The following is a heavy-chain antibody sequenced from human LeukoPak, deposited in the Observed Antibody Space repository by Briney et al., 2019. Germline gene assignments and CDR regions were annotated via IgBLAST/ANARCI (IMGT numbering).Heavy chain of an antibody. J-gene: IGHJ4*02. D-gene: IGHD6-13*01. CDR2: IIPILGIA. V-gene: IGHV1-69*04. Sequence: GASVKVSCKASGGTFSSYAISWVRQAPGQGLEWMGRIIPILGIANYAQKFQGRVTITADKSTSTAYMELNSLRAEDTAVYYCAKGGIAAAGIDYWGQGTLVTVSS. CDR3: AKGGIAAAGIDY. CDR1: GGTFSSYA.